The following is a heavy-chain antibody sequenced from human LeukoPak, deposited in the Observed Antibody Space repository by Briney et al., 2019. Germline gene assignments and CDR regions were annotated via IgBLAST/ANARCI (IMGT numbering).Heavy chain of an antibody. V-gene: IGHV4-34*01. D-gene: IGHD1-14*01. CDR3: ARHPLENPDY. CDR2: INHSGST. CDR1: GGSFSGYY. J-gene: IGHJ4*02. Sequence: PSETLSLTCAVYGGSFSGYYWSWIRQPPGKGLEWTGEINHSGSTNYNPSLKSRVTISVDTSKNQFSLKLSSVTAADTAVYYCARHPLENPDYWGQGTLVTVSS.